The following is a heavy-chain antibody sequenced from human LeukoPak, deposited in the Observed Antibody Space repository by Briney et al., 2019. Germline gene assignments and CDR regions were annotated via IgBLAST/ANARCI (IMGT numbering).Heavy chain of an antibody. V-gene: IGHV3-23*01. CDR2: ISGSGGST. J-gene: IGHJ5*02. CDR1: GFTFSSYA. D-gene: IGHD5-12*01. Sequence: GGPLRLSCAASGFTFSSYAMSRVRQAPGKGLEWVSAISGSGGSTYYADSVKGRFIISRDNSENTLYLQMNSLRAEDTAVYYCAKDRRVATKNYNWFDPWGQGTLVTVSS. CDR3: AKDRRVATKNYNWFDP.